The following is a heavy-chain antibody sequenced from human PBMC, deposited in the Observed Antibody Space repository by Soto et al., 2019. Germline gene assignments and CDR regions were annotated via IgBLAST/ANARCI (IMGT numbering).Heavy chain of an antibody. V-gene: IGHV3-48*02. CDR1: GFTFSSYS. CDR2: ISSSSSTI. Sequence: GGSLRLSCAASGFTFSSYSMNWVRQAPGKGLEWVSYISSSSSTIYYADSVKGRFTISRDNAKNSLYLQMNSLGDEDTAVYYCARVIAAAGTGGAFDIWGQGTMVTVSS. CDR3: ARVIAAAGTGGAFDI. J-gene: IGHJ3*02. D-gene: IGHD6-13*01.